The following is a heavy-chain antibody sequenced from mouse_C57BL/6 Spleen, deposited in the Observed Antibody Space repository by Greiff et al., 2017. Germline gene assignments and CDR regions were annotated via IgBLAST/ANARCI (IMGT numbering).Heavy chain of an antibody. CDR1: GYTFTSYW. Sequence: QVQLQQPGAELVKPGASVKLSCKASGYTFTSYWMHWVKQRPGQGLEWIGMIHPNSGSTNYNEKFKSKATLTVDKSSSTAYMQLSSLTSEDSAVYYCARSEDSAWFAYWGQRTLGTVSA. CDR3: ARSEDSAWFAY. J-gene: IGHJ3*01. CDR2: IHPNSGST. V-gene: IGHV1-64*01.